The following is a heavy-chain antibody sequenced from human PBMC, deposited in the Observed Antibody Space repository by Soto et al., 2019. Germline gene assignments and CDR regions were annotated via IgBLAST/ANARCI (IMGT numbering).Heavy chain of an antibody. J-gene: IGHJ4*02. V-gene: IGHV3-23*01. CDR2: ISGNDGST. Sequence: EVQLLESGGGLVQPGGSLRLSCVVSGLTFSTYAMSWVRQAPGKGLQWVSGISGNDGSTYYGDSVKGRFTISSDNSRNTVYLQMSGLRAEDTAVYYCASRNYYASGTYYYYYFDFWGQGTLVTVSS. CDR1: GLTFSTYA. CDR3: ASRNYYASGTYYYYYFDF. D-gene: IGHD3-22*01.